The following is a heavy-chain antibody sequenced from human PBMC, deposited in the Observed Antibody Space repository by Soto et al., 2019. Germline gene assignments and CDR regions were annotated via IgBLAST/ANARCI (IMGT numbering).Heavy chain of an antibody. CDR2: SRNKANSYST. CDR1: GFMYSDHY. Sequence: GGSLRLSCAASGFMYSDHYMDWVRQAPGKGLEWVGRSRNKANSYSTEYAASVKGRFTISRDDSKNSLYLQMNSLKTEDTAVYYCTRKRASAGAWDYWGQGTLVTVSS. D-gene: IGHD6-13*01. CDR3: TRKRASAGAWDY. J-gene: IGHJ4*02. V-gene: IGHV3-72*01.